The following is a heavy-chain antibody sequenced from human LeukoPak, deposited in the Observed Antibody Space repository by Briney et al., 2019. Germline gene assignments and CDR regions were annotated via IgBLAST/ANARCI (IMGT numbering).Heavy chain of an antibody. CDR2: INHSGST. J-gene: IGHJ5*02. CDR1: GGSFSGYY. Sequence: SETLSLTCAVYGGSFSGYYWSWIRQPPGKGLEWIGEINHSGSTNYNPSLKSRVTISVDTSKNQFSLNLSSVNGADTAVYYCARLPRRDILTGYETFDPWGQGTLVTVSS. V-gene: IGHV4-34*01. D-gene: IGHD3-9*01. CDR3: ARLPRRDILTGYETFDP.